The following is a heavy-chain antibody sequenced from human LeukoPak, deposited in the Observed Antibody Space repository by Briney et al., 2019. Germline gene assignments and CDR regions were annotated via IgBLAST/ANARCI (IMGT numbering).Heavy chain of an antibody. CDR1: GFTFSSYG. J-gene: IGHJ3*02. CDR3: AKASGYYALGDAFDI. CDR2: IRYDGSNK. D-gene: IGHD3-22*01. Sequence: PGGSLRLSCAASGFTFSSYGMHWVRQAPGKGLEWVAFIRYDGSNKYYADSVKGRFTISRDNAKNSLYLQMNSLRAEDMALYYCAKASGYYALGDAFDIWGQGTMVTVSS. V-gene: IGHV3-30*02.